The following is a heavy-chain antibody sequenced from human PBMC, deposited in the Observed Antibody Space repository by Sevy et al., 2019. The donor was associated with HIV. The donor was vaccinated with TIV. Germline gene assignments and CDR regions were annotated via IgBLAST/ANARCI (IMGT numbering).Heavy chain of an antibody. CDR2: IKQDGSEK. CDR1: GFTFSSYW. J-gene: IGHJ5*02. Sequence: GGSLGLSCAASGFTFSSYWMSWVRQAPGKGLEWVANIKQDGSEKYYVDSVKGRFTISRDNAKNSLYLQMNSLRAEDTAVYYCARDRVVVAAIRMENWFDPWGQGTLVTVSS. V-gene: IGHV3-7*01. D-gene: IGHD2-15*01. CDR3: ARDRVVVAAIRMENWFDP.